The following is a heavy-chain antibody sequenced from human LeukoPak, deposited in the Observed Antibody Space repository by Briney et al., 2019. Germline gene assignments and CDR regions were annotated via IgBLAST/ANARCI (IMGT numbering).Heavy chain of an antibody. V-gene: IGHV4-59*01. J-gene: IGHJ3*02. CDR2: IDDSGNT. CDR3: ARSDYHNSGSHTVFDAFDI. Sequence: PSETLSLTCAVCGGSFSGYYWSWIRRPPGKGLEWIGYIDDSGNTNYNPSLKSQVTISVDKSKNQFSLKLSFVTAADTAMYYCARSDYHNSGSHTVFDAFDIWGQGTRVTVSS. D-gene: IGHD3-10*01. CDR1: GGSFSGYY.